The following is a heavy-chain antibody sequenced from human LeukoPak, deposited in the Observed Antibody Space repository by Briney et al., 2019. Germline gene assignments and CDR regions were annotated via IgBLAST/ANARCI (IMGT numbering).Heavy chain of an antibody. J-gene: IGHJ4*02. V-gene: IGHV1-18*01. CDR2: ISAYNGNT. Sequence: ASVKLSCKASGYTFTSYGISWVRQAPGQGLEWVGWISAYNGNTNYAQKLQGRVTMTTDTSKSTAYMELTSLRSDDTAVYYCASVCCGYYYLVSWGQGTLVTVSS. CDR3: ASVCCGYYYLVS. D-gene: IGHD3-22*01. CDR1: GYTFTSYG.